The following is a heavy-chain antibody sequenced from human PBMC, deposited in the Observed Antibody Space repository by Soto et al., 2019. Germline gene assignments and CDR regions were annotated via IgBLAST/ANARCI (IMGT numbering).Heavy chain of an antibody. D-gene: IGHD2-2*01. J-gene: IGHJ3*02. Sequence: QVQLQESGPGLVKPSETLSLTCTVSGGSVSSGSYYWSWIRQPPGKGLEWIGYIYYSGSTNYNPSLRSRVTISVDTSKKQFSVKLSSVTDADTAVYYCARGFVVVPAAKFDAFDIWGQGTMVTVSS. CDR1: GGSVSSGSYY. CDR2: IYYSGST. V-gene: IGHV4-61*01. CDR3: ARGFVVVPAAKFDAFDI.